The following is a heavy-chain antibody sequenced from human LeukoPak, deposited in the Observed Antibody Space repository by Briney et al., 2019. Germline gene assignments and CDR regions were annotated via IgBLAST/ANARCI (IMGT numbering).Heavy chain of an antibody. V-gene: IGHV4-59*11. J-gene: IGHJ4*02. D-gene: IGHD3-22*01. CDR1: GGSISSHY. CDR2: IYYSGST. Sequence: PSETLSLTCTVSGGSISSHYWSWIRQPPGKGLGWIGYIYYSGSTNYNPSLKSRVTISVDTSKNQFSLKLSSVTAADTAVYYCARIRTYYYDSSGYYLDYWGQGTLVTVSS. CDR3: ARIRTYYYDSSGYYLDY.